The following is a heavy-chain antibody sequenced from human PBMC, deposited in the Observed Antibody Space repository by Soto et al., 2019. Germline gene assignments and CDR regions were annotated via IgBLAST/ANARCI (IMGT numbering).Heavy chain of an antibody. CDR3: ARYCSGGSCYSTHDAFDI. V-gene: IGHV3-7*01. J-gene: IGHJ3*02. CDR2: IKQDGSEK. Sequence: GGSLRLSCAASGFTFSSYWMSWVRQAPGKGLEWVANIKQDGSEKYYVDSVKSRFTISRDNDKNSLYLQMNSLRAEDTAVYYCARYCSGGSCYSTHDAFDIWGQGTMVTVSS. CDR1: GFTFSSYW. D-gene: IGHD2-15*01.